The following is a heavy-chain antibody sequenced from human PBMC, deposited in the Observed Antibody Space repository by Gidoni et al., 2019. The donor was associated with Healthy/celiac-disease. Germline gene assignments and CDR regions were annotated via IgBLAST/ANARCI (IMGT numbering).Heavy chain of an antibody. V-gene: IGHV3-7*01. Sequence: EVQLVESGGGLVQPGGYLRLSCAASGFTFSSYWMSWVRQAPGKGLEWVDNIKQDGSEKYYVDSVKGRFTISRDNAKNSLYLQMNSLRAEDTAVYYCARDGGPYYDFWSGHTDYWGQGTLVTVSS. J-gene: IGHJ4*02. D-gene: IGHD3-3*01. CDR1: GFTFSSYW. CDR2: IKQDGSEK. CDR3: ARDGGPYYDFWSGHTDY.